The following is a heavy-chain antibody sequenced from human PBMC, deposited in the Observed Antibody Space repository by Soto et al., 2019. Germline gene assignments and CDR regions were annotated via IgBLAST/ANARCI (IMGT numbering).Heavy chain of an antibody. V-gene: IGHV4-30-4*01. Sequence: QVQLQESGSGLVKPSQTLSLTCTVSGGSISSGDYYWSWIRQPPGKGLEWIGYIYYSGSTYYNPSLKSRVTISVDTSKNQFSLKLSSVTAADTAVYYCARERTIFGVVTHFDYWGQGTLVTVSS. D-gene: IGHD3-3*01. CDR1: GGSISSGDYY. CDR3: ARERTIFGVVTHFDY. J-gene: IGHJ4*02. CDR2: IYYSGST.